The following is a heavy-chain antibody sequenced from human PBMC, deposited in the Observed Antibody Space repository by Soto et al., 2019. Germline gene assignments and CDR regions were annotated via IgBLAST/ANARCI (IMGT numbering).Heavy chain of an antibody. J-gene: IGHJ5*02. CDR1: RCSFTGYY. CDR3: ARMESFGSLNWFDP. D-gene: IGHD5-18*01. Sequence: ASAEVYFHAPRCSFTGYYEHWVRQAPGQGLEWMGWINPNSGDTGYAQKFQGRVTMTRDISIATAYMELNSLTSEDTAIYYCARMESFGSLNWFDPWGQGTRVTGAS. CDR2: INPNSGDT. V-gene: IGHV1-2*02.